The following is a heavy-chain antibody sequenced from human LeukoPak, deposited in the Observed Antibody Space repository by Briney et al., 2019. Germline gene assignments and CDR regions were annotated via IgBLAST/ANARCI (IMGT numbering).Heavy chain of an antibody. CDR2: IYYSGST. D-gene: IGHD3-10*01. V-gene: IGHV4-59*01. CDR3: ASMGYYYYYMDV. CDR1: GGSISSYY. J-gene: IGHJ6*03. Sequence: SETLSLTCTVSGGSISSYYWSWIRQPPGKGPEWIGYIYYSGSTNYNPSLKSRVTISVDTSKNQFSLKLSSVTAADTAVYYCASMGYYYYYMDVWGKGTTVTVSS.